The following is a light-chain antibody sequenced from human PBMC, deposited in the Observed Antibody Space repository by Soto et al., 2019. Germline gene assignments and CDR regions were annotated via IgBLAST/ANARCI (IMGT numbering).Light chain of an antibody. CDR1: QSVSSSY. CDR2: GAS. CDR3: QQYGSSLST. J-gene: IGKJ1*01. Sequence: EIVLTQSPGTLSLSPGERATLSCRASQSVSSSYLAWYQQKPGQAPRLLIYGASSRATGIPDRSSGSGSGTDFTLTISRLEPEDFAVYYCQQYGSSLSTFGQGTKVDIK. V-gene: IGKV3-20*01.